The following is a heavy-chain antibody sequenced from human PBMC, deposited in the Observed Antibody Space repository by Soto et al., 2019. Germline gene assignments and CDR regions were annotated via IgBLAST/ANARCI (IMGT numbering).Heavy chain of an antibody. CDR2: ISGSGGST. V-gene: IGHV3-23*01. CDR3: AKGTGYSSSCYFDY. Sequence: PGGSLRLSCAASGFTFSSYAMSWVHQAPGKGLEWVSAISGSGGSTYYADSVKGRFTISRDNSKNTLYLQMNSLRAEDTAVYYCAKGTGYSSSCYFDYWGQGTLVTVSS. D-gene: IGHD6-6*01. CDR1: GFTFSSYA. J-gene: IGHJ4*02.